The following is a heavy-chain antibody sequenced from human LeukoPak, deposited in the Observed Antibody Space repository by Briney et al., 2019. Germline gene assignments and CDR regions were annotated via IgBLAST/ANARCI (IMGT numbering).Heavy chain of an antibody. CDR2: VDPEDGET. CDR3: ATMTTFDP. D-gene: IGHD4-11*01. Sequence: ASVKISCKAFGYTFTDYYIHWVKEAPGKGLEWMGRVDPEDGETTYAEKFQGRVTITADTSTDTAYMELNNLRSEDTAVYYCATMTTFDPWGQGTLVTVSP. J-gene: IGHJ5*02. V-gene: IGHV1-69-2*01. CDR1: GYTFTDYY.